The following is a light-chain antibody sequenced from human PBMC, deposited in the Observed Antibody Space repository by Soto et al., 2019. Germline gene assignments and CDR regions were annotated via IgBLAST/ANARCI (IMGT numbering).Light chain of an antibody. Sequence: ALTQVASVSGSPGQSITISCTGSSSDIGGYNFVSWYQHHPGKAPKLMIYNVSNRPSGVSNRFSGSKSGNTASLTISGLQDEDEADYYCSSYTSTSTLVFGTGTKLTVL. J-gene: IGLJ1*01. CDR3: SSYTSTSTLV. CDR1: SSDIGGYNF. CDR2: NVS. V-gene: IGLV2-14*03.